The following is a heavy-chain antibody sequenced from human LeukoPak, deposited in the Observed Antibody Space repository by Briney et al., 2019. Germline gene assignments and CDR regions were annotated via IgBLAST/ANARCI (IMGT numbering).Heavy chain of an antibody. J-gene: IGHJ4*02. CDR3: ARGGVGGYDYFDS. CDR2: ITYIVST. Sequence: SETLSLTCAVYGGSFSGYYWTWIRQPPGKGLEWIGHITYIVSTDYSPSLRSRVTMSVDTSKTQFSLKLNSVTADETAMYFCARGGVGGYDYFDSWGQGTLVAVSS. V-gene: IGHV4-34*01. CDR1: GGSFSGYY. D-gene: IGHD5-12*01.